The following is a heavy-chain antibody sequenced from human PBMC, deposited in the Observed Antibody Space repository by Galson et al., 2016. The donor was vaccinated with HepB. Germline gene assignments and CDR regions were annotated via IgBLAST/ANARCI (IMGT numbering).Heavy chain of an antibody. Sequence: SLRLSCAASGFTFSNYALHWVRQAPGKGLEYVSTVSADGFTTYYADSVKGRFTISRDNSKNTQYLQMSSLRPEDTAVYYCVKDRGCPNCRYDYWGQGALVTVSS. CDR3: VKDRGCPNCRYDY. V-gene: IGHV3-64D*06. J-gene: IGHJ4*02. D-gene: IGHD1-1*01. CDR2: VSADGFTT. CDR1: GFTFSNYA.